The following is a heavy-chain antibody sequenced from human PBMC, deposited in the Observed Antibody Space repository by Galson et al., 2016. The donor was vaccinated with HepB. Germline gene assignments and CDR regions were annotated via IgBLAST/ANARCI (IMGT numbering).Heavy chain of an antibody. Sequence: SLRLSCAASGFTFKYHAMSWVRQAPGSGLEWVAVISDGGTAHSADSVKGRFTISRDNSKNTVYLQMDSLRAEDRAEYYCARVSGPWVGVPAAKVYFDFWGQGTLVIVSS. CDR3: ARVSGPWVGVPAAKVYFDF. CDR2: ISDGGTA. D-gene: IGHD2-2*01. J-gene: IGHJ4*02. CDR1: GFTFKYHA. V-gene: IGHV3-23*01.